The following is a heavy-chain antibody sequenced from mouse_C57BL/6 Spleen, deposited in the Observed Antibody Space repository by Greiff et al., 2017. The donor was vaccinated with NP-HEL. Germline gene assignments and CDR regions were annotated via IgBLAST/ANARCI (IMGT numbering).Heavy chain of an antibody. J-gene: IGHJ2*01. CDR3: ARNYYGSSEGYFDY. Sequence: VQLQQPGAELVKPGASVKLSCKASGYTFTSYWMHWVKQRPGQGLEWIGMIHPNSGSTNYNEKFKSKATLTVDKSSSTAYMQLSSLTSEDSAVYYCARNYYGSSEGYFDYWGQGTTLTVSS. V-gene: IGHV1-64*01. CDR1: GYTFTSYW. CDR2: IHPNSGST. D-gene: IGHD1-1*01.